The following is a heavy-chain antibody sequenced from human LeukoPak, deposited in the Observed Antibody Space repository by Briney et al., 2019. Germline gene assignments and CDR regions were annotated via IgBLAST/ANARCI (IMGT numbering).Heavy chain of an antibody. J-gene: IGHJ4*02. Sequence: GGSLRLSCAASGFTFSSYSMNWVRQAPGKGLEWVSSISSSSSYIYYADSVKGRFTISRDNAQNSLYLQMNSLRAEDMAVYYCARTRGYSYGTFYYWGQGTLVTVSS. CDR3: ARTRGYSYGTFYY. CDR1: GFTFSSYS. D-gene: IGHD5-18*01. V-gene: IGHV3-21*01. CDR2: ISSSSSYI.